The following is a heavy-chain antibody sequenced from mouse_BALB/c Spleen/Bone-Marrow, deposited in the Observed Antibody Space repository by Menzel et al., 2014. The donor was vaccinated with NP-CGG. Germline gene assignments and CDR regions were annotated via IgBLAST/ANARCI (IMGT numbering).Heavy chain of an antibody. D-gene: IGHD1-3*01. V-gene: IGHV3-2*02. CDR2: ISYSGST. CDR3: ASNYYFDY. Sequence: EVQLQQSGPGLVKPSQSLSLTCTVTGYSITSDYAWNWIRQFPGNKLEWMGYISYSGSTSYNPSLKSRISITRDTSKNQFFLQLNSVTTEDTATYYCASNYYFDYWGQGTTLTVSS. CDR1: GYSITSDYA. J-gene: IGHJ2*01.